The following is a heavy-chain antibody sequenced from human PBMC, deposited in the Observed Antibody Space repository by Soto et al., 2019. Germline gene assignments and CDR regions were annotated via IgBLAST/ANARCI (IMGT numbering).Heavy chain of an antibody. V-gene: IGHV1-3*01. Sequence: QVQLVQSGAEVKKPGASVKVSCKASGYTFTSYAMHWVRQAPGQRLEWMGWINAGNGNTKYSQKFQGRVTITRDTSASTAYRELSCLRAEDTAVYYCARDPSFTGMDVWGQGTTVTVSS. CDR1: GYTFTSYA. D-gene: IGHD2-15*01. CDR2: INAGNGNT. CDR3: ARDPSFTGMDV. J-gene: IGHJ6*02.